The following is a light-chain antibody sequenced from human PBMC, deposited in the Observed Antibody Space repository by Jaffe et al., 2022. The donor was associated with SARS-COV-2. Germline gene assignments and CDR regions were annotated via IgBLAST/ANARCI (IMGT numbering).Light chain of an antibody. J-gene: IGLJ2*01. CDR2: GGH. Sequence: QSALTQPASVSGSPGQSITISCTGTSSDIGGNNLVSWYQQYPGQVPKLMIYGGHKRPSGVSDRFSGSKSGNTASLTISGLQADDEGDYYCCSYGGTSTFHVVFGGGTKVTVL. CDR1: SSDIGGNNL. CDR3: CSYGGTSTFHVV. V-gene: IGLV2-23*01.